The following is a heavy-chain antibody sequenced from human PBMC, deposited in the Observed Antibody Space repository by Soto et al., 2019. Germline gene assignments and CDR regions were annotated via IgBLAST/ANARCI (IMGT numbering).Heavy chain of an antibody. CDR2: INAGNGNT. V-gene: IGHV1-3*01. CDR3: AREGYDILTGYYTALDYYGMDV. CDR1: GYTFTSYA. J-gene: IGHJ6*02. Sequence: ASVKVSCKASGYTFTSYAMHWVRQAPGQRLEWMGWINAGNGNTKYSQKFQGRVTITRDTSASTAYMELSSLRSEDTAVYYCAREGYDILTGYYTALDYYGMDVWGQGTTVTVS. D-gene: IGHD3-9*01.